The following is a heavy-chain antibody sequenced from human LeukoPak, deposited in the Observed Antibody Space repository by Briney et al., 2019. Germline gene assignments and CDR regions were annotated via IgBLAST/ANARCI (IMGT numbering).Heavy chain of an antibody. CDR3: AKDERGYSYGDAFDI. CDR2: IWYGGSNK. V-gene: IGHV3-30*02. Sequence: GGSLRLSCAASGFTFSSYGMHWVRQAPGKGLEWVAVIWYGGSNKYYADSVKGRFTISRDNSKNTLYLQMNSLRAEDTAVYYCAKDERGYSYGDAFDIWGQGTMVTVSS. CDR1: GFTFSSYG. D-gene: IGHD5-18*01. J-gene: IGHJ3*02.